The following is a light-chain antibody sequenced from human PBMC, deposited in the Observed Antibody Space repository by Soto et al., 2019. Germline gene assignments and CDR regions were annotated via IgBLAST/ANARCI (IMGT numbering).Light chain of an antibody. CDR1: QSISSW. CDR2: DAS. Sequence: DIQMTQSPSTLSASVGDRVTITCRASQSISSWLAWYQQKPGKAPKLLIYDASSLESGVPSRFSGSGSDTEFTLTINNLQPDDFATYHCQQYNRYSLTFGGETKEEIK. CDR3: QQYNRYSLT. J-gene: IGKJ4*01. V-gene: IGKV1-5*01.